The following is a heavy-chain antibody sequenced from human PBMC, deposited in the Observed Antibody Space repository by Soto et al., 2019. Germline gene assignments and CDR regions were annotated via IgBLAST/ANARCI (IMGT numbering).Heavy chain of an antibody. D-gene: IGHD3-10*01. CDR1: GFTFSSYW. J-gene: IGHJ4*02. Sequence: LRLSCAASGFTFSSYWMSWVRQAPGKGLEWVANIKQDGSEKYYVDSVKGRFTISRDNAKNSLYLQMNSLRAEDTAVYYCARDLGYYGSESYDYWGQGTLVTVSS. V-gene: IGHV3-7*01. CDR3: ARDLGYYGSESYDY. CDR2: IKQDGSEK.